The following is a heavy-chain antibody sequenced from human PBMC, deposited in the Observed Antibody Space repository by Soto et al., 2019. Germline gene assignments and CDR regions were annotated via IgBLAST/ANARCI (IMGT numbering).Heavy chain of an antibody. CDR1: GYTFTSYG. CDR3: ASFSIAATDPYGMDV. V-gene: IGHV1-18*01. J-gene: IGHJ6*02. D-gene: IGHD6-13*01. CDR2: ISAYNGNT. Sequence: QVQLVQSGAEVKKPGASVKVSCKASGYTFTSYGISWVRQAPGQGLEWMRWISAYNGNTNYAQKLQGRVTMTTDTSTSTAYMELRSLRSDDTAVYYCASFSIAATDPYGMDVWGQGTTVTVSS.